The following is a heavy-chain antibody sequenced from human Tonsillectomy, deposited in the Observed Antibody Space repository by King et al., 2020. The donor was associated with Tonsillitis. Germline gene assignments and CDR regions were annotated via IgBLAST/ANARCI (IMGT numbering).Heavy chain of an antibody. J-gene: IGHJ4*02. D-gene: IGHD2-21*01. V-gene: IGHV3-13*01. Sequence: DVQLVESGGGLVQPGGSLRLSCAASGFSFSSYDMHWVRQATGKGLQWGSSIGTAGDTYYAGSVKGRFTISRESAKNSLYLQMNSLRAGDTAVYYCARASRAYCGGDCPIAYWGQGTLVTVSA. CDR3: ARASRAYCGGDCPIAY. CDR2: IGTAGDT. CDR1: GFSFSSYD.